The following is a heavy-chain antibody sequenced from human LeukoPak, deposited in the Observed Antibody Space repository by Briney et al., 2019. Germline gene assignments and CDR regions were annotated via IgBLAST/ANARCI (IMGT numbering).Heavy chain of an antibody. Sequence: GGSLRLSCAASGFTFSSYGMHWVRQAPGKGLEWVAVIWYDGSNKYYADSVKGRFTISSDNSKNTLYLQMNSLRAEDTAVYYCARDDIAVAGNDAFDIWGQGTMVTVSS. CDR2: IWYDGSNK. CDR1: GFTFSSYG. D-gene: IGHD6-19*01. V-gene: IGHV3-33*01. J-gene: IGHJ3*02. CDR3: ARDDIAVAGNDAFDI.